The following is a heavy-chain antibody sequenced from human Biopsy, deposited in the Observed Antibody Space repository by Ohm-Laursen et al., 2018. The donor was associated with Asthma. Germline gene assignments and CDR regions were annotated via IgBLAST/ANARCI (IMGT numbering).Heavy chain of an antibody. CDR3: ARTYYDFLTGQVNDAFAL. D-gene: IGHD3-9*01. J-gene: IGHJ3*01. Sequence: GASVKVSCKASGYTFIHFTIHWVRQAPGQRLEWMGWINAGDGNTKYSQKSQGRVTITRDTSASTAYMDLRSLRSEDTAMYYCARTYYDFLTGQVNDAFALWGQGTMVTVSS. CDR2: INAGDGNT. V-gene: IGHV1-3*01. CDR1: GYTFIHFT.